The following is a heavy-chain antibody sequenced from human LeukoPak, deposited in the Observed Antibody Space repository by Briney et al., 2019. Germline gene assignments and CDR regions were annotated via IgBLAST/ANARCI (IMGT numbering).Heavy chain of an antibody. V-gene: IGHV3-30*04. CDR3: AKEGLGSSWYPNYFDY. D-gene: IGHD6-13*01. CDR2: ISYDGSNK. Sequence: GGSLRLSCTASGFTFSEYAMSWFRQAPGKGPEWVALISYDGSNKYYADFVKGRFTISRDSSKNTLYLQVNSLRAEDTAVYYCAKEGLGSSWYPNYFDYWGQGTLVTVSS. J-gene: IGHJ4*02. CDR1: GFTFSEYA.